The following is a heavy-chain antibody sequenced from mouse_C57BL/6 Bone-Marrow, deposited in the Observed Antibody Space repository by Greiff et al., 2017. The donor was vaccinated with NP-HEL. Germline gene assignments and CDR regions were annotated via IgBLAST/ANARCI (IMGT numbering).Heavy chain of an antibody. CDR1: GYTFTSYW. V-gene: IGHV1-69*01. Sequence: QVQLQQPGAELVMPGASVKLSCKASGYTFTSYWMHWVKQRPGQGLEWIGEIDPSDSYTNYNQKFKGKSTLTVDKSSSTAYMQLRSLTSEDSAVNYCARPLLWYFDVWGTGTTVTVSS. CDR3: ARPLLWYFDV. CDR2: IDPSDSYT. D-gene: IGHD2-12*01. J-gene: IGHJ1*03.